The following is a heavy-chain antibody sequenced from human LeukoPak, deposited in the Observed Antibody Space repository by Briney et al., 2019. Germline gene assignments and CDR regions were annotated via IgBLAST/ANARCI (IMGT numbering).Heavy chain of an antibody. CDR2: IYSGGST. J-gene: IGHJ4*02. CDR1: GFTVSSNY. CDR3: AKVLSGSQDY. V-gene: IGHV3-66*01. Sequence: HPGGSLTLSCAASGFTVSSNYMSWVRQAPGKGLEWVSVIYSGGSTYYADSVKGRFTISRDNSKNTLYLQMNSLRAEDTAVYYCAKVLSGSQDYWGQGTLVTVSS. D-gene: IGHD1-26*01.